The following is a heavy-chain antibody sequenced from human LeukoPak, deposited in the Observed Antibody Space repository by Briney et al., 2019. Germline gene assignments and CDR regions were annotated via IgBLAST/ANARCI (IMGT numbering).Heavy chain of an antibody. CDR3: AKDRPSGSYYFDY. D-gene: IGHD1-26*01. J-gene: IGHJ4*02. CDR2: SGANNGDT. V-gene: IGHV1-18*01. CDR1: GYTFTNYG. Sequence: ASVKVSCKASGYTFTNYGISWVRQAPGEGLEWMGWSGANNGDTNYAQRFQSRVTMTTDTSTSTAYMELRSLRSDDTAVYYCAKDRPSGSYYFDYWGQGTLVTVSS.